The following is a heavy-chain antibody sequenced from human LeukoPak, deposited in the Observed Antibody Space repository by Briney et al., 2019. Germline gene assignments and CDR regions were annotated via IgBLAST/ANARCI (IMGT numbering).Heavy chain of an antibody. CDR1: GFTFDDYA. CDR2: ISWNSGSI. J-gene: IGHJ4*02. Sequence: SLRLSCAASGFTFDDYAMHWGRHAPGQGLEWVSGISWNSGSIGYADSVKGRFTISRENAKNSLYLQMNSLRPEDTALYYCAKDISVTSWYYFDYWGQGTLVTVSS. D-gene: IGHD2-2*01. CDR3: AKDISVTSWYYFDY. V-gene: IGHV3-9*01.